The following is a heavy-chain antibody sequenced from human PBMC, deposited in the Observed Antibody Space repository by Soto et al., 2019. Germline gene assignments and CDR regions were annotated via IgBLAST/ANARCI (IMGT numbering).Heavy chain of an antibody. V-gene: IGHV1-2*04. CDR1: GYTFTGYY. CDR2: INPSSGGT. Sequence: ASVKVSCKASGYTFTGYYMHWVRQAPGQGLEWMGWINPSSGGTNYAQKFQGWVTMTRDTSISTAYMELSRLRSDDAAVYYCARERITMVRGEGSYYYGMDVWGQGTTVTVSS. D-gene: IGHD3-10*01. CDR3: ARERITMVRGEGSYYYGMDV. J-gene: IGHJ6*02.